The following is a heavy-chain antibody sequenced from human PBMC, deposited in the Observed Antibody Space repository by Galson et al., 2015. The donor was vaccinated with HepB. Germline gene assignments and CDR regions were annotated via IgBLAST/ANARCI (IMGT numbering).Heavy chain of an antibody. CDR1: GFTFSSYG. J-gene: IGHJ6*02. V-gene: IGHV3-30*18. CDR3: AKEKYSSSSYYYGMDV. Sequence: SLRLSCAASGFTFSSYGMHWVRQAPGEGLEWVAVISYDGSNKYYADSVTGRFTISRDNFKSTLYLQMNSLRAEDTAVYYCAKEKYSSSSYYYGMDVWGQGTTVTVSS. D-gene: IGHD6-6*01. CDR2: ISYDGSNK.